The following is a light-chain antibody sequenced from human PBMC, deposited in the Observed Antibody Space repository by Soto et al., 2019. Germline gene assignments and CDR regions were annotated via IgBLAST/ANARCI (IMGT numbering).Light chain of an antibody. Sequence: QSALTQPASVSGSPGQSITISCTGSSSDIGGYDYVSWYQQHPGKAPKLIIYDVTNRPSGFSNRFSGSKSGNTASLTISGLQAEDESDYYCSSYTTISTLVIFGGGTKLTVL. CDR1: SSDIGGYDY. CDR3: SSYTTISTLVI. V-gene: IGLV2-14*01. J-gene: IGLJ2*01. CDR2: DVT.